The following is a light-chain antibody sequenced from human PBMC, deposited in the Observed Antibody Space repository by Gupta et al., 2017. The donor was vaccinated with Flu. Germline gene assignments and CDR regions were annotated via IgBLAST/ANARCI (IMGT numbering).Light chain of an antibody. CDR2: CAF. CDR3: QQYNDWPRT. J-gene: IGKJ1*01. V-gene: IGKV3-15*01. Sequence: CQQNRGQAPRVLLDCAFTRATGIQDRVRGSGSGTEYTLTISSLQSEDFAWYYCQQYNDWPRTFGQGHKVEIK.